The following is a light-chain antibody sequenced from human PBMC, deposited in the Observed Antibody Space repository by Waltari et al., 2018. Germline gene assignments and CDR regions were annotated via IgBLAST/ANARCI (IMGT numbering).Light chain of an antibody. V-gene: IGKV1-8*01. Sequence: AIRMTQSPSSFSASTGDRVTITCRASQGISSYLASYQQKPGKAPKLLIYAASTLQSGVPSRFSGSGSGTDFTLTISCLQSEDFATYYCQQYYSYPITFGQGTRLEIK. J-gene: IGKJ5*01. CDR1: QGISSY. CDR2: AAS. CDR3: QQYYSYPIT.